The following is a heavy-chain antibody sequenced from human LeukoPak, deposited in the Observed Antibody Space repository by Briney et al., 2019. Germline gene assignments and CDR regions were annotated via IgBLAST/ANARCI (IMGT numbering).Heavy chain of an antibody. V-gene: IGHV3-30-3*01. Sequence: GRSLRLSCAASGFTFSSYAIHWVRQAPGKGLEWVAVISYDGSNKYYADSVKGRFTISRDNSKNTLYLQINSLRAEDTAVYYCARLNYVSSGWGAPFDFWGQGTLVTVSS. CDR3: ARLNYVSSGWGAPFDF. CDR2: ISYDGSNK. D-gene: IGHD1-7*01. J-gene: IGHJ4*02. CDR1: GFTFSSYA.